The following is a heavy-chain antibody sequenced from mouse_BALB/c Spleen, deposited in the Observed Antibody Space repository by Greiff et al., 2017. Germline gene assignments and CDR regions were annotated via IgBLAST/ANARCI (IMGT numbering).Heavy chain of an antibody. CDR1: GFTFSSYT. D-gene: IGHD2-14*01. Sequence: EVQLQQSGGGLVKPGGSLKLSCAASGFTFSSYTMSWVRQTPEKRLEWVATISSGGSYTYYPDSVKGRFTISRDNAKNTLYLQMSRLKSEDTAMYYCTRDRYDGHAMDDWGQGTSVTVSS. CDR2: ISSGGSYT. J-gene: IGHJ4*01. CDR3: TRDRYDGHAMDD. V-gene: IGHV5-6-4*01.